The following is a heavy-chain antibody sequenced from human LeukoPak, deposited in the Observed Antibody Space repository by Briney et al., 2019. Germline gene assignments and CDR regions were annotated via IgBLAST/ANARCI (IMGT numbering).Heavy chain of an antibody. V-gene: IGHV5-51*06. CDR2: IYPGDSDT. D-gene: IGHD2-21*02. J-gene: IGHJ5*02. CDR3: ARGLGVVVTARGNWFDP. Sequence: GESLKISCKGSGYSFTSYWIGWVRQMPGKGLEWMGIIYPGDSDTRYGPSFQGQVTISADKSISTAYLQWSSLKASDTAMYYCARGLGVVVTARGNWFDPWGQGTLVTVSS. CDR1: GYSFTSYW.